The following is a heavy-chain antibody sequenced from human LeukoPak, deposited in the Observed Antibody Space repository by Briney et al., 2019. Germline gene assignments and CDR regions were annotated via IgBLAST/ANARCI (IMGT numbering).Heavy chain of an antibody. J-gene: IGHJ3*02. CDR2: IYSSGST. CDR1: GGSISSGSYY. V-gene: IGHV4-61*02. CDR3: ARERWFDI. D-gene: IGHD4-23*01. Sequence: SETLSLTCTVSGGSISSGSYYWNWIRQPAGKALEWIGRIYSSGSTNYNPSLKSRVTISVDTSMNQFSLKLSSVTAADTAVYYCARERWFDIWGQGTMVTVSS.